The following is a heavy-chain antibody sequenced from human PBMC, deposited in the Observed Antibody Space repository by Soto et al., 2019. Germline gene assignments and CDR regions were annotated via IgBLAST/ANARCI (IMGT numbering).Heavy chain of an antibody. Sequence: SETLSLTCTVSGGSVSSGSYYWSWIRQPPGKGLEWIGYIYYSGSTNYNPSLKSRVTISVDTSKNQFSLKLSSVTAADTAVYYCARWGATTLTYYYYGMDVWGQGTTVTV. CDR3: ARWGATTLTYYYYGMDV. D-gene: IGHD1-26*01. CDR1: GGSVSSGSYY. CDR2: IYYSGST. V-gene: IGHV4-61*01. J-gene: IGHJ6*02.